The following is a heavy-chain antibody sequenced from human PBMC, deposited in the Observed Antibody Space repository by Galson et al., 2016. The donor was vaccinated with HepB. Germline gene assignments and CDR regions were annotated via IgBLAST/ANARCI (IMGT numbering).Heavy chain of an antibody. D-gene: IGHD1-14*01. J-gene: IGHJ3*02. Sequence: GPGLAKPSQTLSLTCIVSGGSIGSSGHFWGWIRQPPGKSLQWIGSVSYGSTYYNPSLKSRVTISVDTSRNQFSMKFNSVIATDTAVYYCAKYKSKGQTDAFDIWGQGTMVTVSS. V-gene: IGHV4-39*01. CDR2: VSYGST. CDR1: GGSIGSSGHF. CDR3: AKYKSKGQTDAFDI.